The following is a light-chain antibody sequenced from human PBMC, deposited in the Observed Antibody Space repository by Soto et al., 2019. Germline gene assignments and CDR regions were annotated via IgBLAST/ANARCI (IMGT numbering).Light chain of an antibody. J-gene: IGLJ1*01. V-gene: IGLV2-14*03. CDR1: SSDVGRYNY. CDR3: SSYTSTSTLDV. CDR2: DVS. Sequence: QSVLTQPASVSGSPGQSITISCTGTSSDVGRYNYVSWYQQHPGKAPKLMIYDVSNRPSGVSNRFSGSKSGNMASLTISGLQAEDEADYYCSSYTSTSTLDVFGTGTKLTVL.